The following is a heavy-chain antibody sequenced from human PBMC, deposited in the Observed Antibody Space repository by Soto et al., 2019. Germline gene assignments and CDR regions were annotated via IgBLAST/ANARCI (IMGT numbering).Heavy chain of an antibody. D-gene: IGHD2-8*01. J-gene: IGHJ4*02. CDR3: ARHEGNGNVWPLDY. CDR1: GDSIGTTHSY. CDR2: IHYSGST. Sequence: SETLSLTCTVSGDSIGTTHSYWAWIRQSPGKGLEWIGNIHYSGSTYYMPSLRSRVTLSVDTSKNQFSLRLTSVTAEDTPVYYCARHEGNGNVWPLDYWGQGILVTVSS. V-gene: IGHV4-39*01.